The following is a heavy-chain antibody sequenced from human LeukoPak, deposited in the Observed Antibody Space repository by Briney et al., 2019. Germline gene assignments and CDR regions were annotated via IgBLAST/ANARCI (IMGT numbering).Heavy chain of an antibody. V-gene: IGHV3-23*01. CDR3: AKTTNPSPFSGGHDS. CDR1: GFTFSTYA. D-gene: IGHD6-19*01. Sequence: GGSLRLSCAASGFTFSTYAMTWVRQAPGKGLEWVSAISATGDSTYYGDSVQGRFTISRGNSKNTLYLQMSSLRAEDTAVYFWAKTTNPSPFSGGHDSGGQGPLATVPS. CDR2: ISATGDST. J-gene: IGHJ5*01.